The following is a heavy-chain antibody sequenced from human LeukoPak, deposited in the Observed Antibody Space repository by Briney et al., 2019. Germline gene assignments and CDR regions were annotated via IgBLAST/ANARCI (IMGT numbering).Heavy chain of an antibody. CDR2: IYYSGST. CDR1: GGSISSYY. CDR3: ARFFQYSGSNCHYLDS. Sequence: SETLSLTCTVSGGSISSYYWSWIRQPPGKGLEWIGYIYYSGSTNYNPSLKSRVTISVDTSKNQFSLKLNSVTAADTAVYYCARFFQYSGSNCHYLDSWGQGTLVTVSS. J-gene: IGHJ4*02. D-gene: IGHD2-2*01. V-gene: IGHV4-59*12.